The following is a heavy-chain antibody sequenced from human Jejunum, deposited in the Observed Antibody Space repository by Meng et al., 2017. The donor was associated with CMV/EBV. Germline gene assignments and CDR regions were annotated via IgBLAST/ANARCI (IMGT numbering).Heavy chain of an antibody. CDR1: GLTIRRYW. CDR3: AREGGDGPYFDY. Sequence: AAGLTIRRYWMSWVRQAPGKGLEWVANIKQDGSERWYVDSVKGRFTISRDNAKNSLYLEMSTLRVEDTAVYYCAREGGDGPYFDYWGQGTLVTVSS. J-gene: IGHJ4*02. CDR2: IKQDGSER. D-gene: IGHD2-21*01. V-gene: IGHV3-7*01.